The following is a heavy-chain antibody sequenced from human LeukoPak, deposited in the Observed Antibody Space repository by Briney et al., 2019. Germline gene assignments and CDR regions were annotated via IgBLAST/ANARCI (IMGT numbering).Heavy chain of an antibody. V-gene: IGHV3-33*01. Sequence: PGRSLRLSCAASGFTFSSYGMHWVRQAPGKGLEWVAVIWYDGSNKYYADSVKGRFTISRDNSKNTLHLQMNSLRAEDTAVYYCAAIGDGYSTTRDYWGQGTLVTVSS. J-gene: IGHJ4*02. CDR2: IWYDGSNK. CDR1: GFTFSSYG. CDR3: AAIGDGYSTTRDY. D-gene: IGHD5-24*01.